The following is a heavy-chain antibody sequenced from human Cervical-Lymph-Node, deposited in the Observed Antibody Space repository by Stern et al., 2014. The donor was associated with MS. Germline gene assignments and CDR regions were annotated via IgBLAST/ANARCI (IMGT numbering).Heavy chain of an antibody. CDR1: GGSISRSKW. Sequence: QLQLQESGPGVVKPSGTLSLTCVVSGGSISRSKWRSWVRQPPGKGLEWIGEVSHLGSTNYNPSLKSRVSISLDKSNNQVPLKMDSVTAADTAVYYCASGHDALALWGQGTLVTVSS. CDR2: VSHLGST. CDR3: ASGHDALAL. J-gene: IGHJ3*01. V-gene: IGHV4-4*02.